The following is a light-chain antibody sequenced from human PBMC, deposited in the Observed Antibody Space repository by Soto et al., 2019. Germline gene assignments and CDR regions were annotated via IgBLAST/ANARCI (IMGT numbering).Light chain of an antibody. Sequence: DIVMTQSPLSLPVTPGEPASISCRSSQSLLHSNGYNYLDWYLQKPGQSPQLLIYLGSNRASGVPDRFSGSGSGTDFTLKISRVEAEDVGVYYSMQALQTPFTFGGGTKLEIK. CDR1: QSLLHSNGYNY. CDR3: MQALQTPFT. CDR2: LGS. V-gene: IGKV2-28*01. J-gene: IGKJ4*01.